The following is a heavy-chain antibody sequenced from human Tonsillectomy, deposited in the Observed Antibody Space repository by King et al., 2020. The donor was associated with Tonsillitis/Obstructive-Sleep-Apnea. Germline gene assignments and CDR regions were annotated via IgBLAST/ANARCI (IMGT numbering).Heavy chain of an antibody. CDR2: ISSSGSTI. V-gene: IGHV3-48*03. CDR3: APIVVVAALVPP. CDR1: GFTFSSYE. J-gene: IGHJ5*02. D-gene: IGHD2-15*01. Sequence: VQLVESGGGLVQPGGSLRLSCAASGFTFSSYEMNWVRQAPGKGLEWVSYISSSGSTIYYADSVKGRFTIPRDNAKNSLYLQMNSLRAEDTAVYYCAPIVVVAALVPPWGQGTLVTVSS.